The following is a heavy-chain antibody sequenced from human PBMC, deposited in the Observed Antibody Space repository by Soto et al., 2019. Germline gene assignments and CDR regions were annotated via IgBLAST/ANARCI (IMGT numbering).Heavy chain of an antibody. CDR3: ARGGSEGAWDV. V-gene: IGHV4-59*01. Sequence: QMQLQESGPGVVKPSETLSLTCTVSGASISTYYWTWIRQAPGKGLEWIGYLYYSGNTNYNPSLKSRVTMSVDTSKNHFYLTLTSATAADTAVYFCARGGSEGAWDVWGQGTTVAVSS. J-gene: IGHJ6*02. CDR2: LYYSGNT. D-gene: IGHD3-10*01. CDR1: GASISTYY.